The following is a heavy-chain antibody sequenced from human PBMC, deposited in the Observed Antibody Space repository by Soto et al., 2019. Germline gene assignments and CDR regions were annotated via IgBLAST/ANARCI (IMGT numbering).Heavy chain of an antibody. CDR2: ISYDGSEK. CDR3: AKERRYSFDAFDI. CDR1: GFTFNFFG. J-gene: IGHJ3*02. D-gene: IGHD5-12*01. V-gene: IGHV3-30*18. Sequence: QEQLMESGGGVVQAGRSLRLSCSASGFTFNFFGMHWVRQAPGKGLEWVAVISYDGSEKYYADSVKGRFTMSRDNSKNMVYLEMSSLRPEDTSVYYCAKERRYSFDAFDIWGHGTKVTVSS.